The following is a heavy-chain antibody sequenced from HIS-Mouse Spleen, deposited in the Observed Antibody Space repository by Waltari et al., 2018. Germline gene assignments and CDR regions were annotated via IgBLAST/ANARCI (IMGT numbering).Heavy chain of an antibody. Sequence: QLQLQESGPGLVKPSETLSLTCTVSGGSISSSSYYWGWIRQPPGKGLEWIGSIYYSGRTYDNPSRKSRVTISVDTSKNQFSLKLSSVPAADTAVYYCAREIPYSSSWYDWYFDLWGRGTLVTVSS. CDR2: IYYSGRT. V-gene: IGHV4-39*07. J-gene: IGHJ2*01. CDR1: GGSISSSSYY. D-gene: IGHD6-13*01. CDR3: AREIPYSSSWYDWYFDL.